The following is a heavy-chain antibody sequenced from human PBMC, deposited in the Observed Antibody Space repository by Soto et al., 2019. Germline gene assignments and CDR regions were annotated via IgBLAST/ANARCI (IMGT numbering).Heavy chain of an antibody. CDR1: GFTFSSYA. J-gene: IGHJ4*02. CDR2: ISGSGGST. Sequence: GGSLRLSCAASGFTFSSYAMSWVRQAPGKGLEWVSAISGSGGSTYYADSVKGRFTISRDNSKNTLYLQMNSLRAEDTAVYYCAKDPDYGDYVATSPDFDYWGQGTLVTVSS. D-gene: IGHD4-17*01. V-gene: IGHV3-23*01. CDR3: AKDPDYGDYVATSPDFDY.